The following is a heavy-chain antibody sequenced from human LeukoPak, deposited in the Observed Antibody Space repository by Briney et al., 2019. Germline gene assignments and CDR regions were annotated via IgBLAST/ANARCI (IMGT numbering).Heavy chain of an antibody. V-gene: IGHV4-39*01. CDR2: IYYSGST. D-gene: IGHD3-3*01. J-gene: IGHJ4*02. CDR3: ARHLSRRLPHYDFWSGYDDYFDY. CDR1: GGSISSSSYY. Sequence: PSETLSLTCTVSGGSISSSSYYWGWIRQPPGKGLEWIGSIYYSGSTYYNPSLKSRVTISVDTSKNQFSLKLSSVTAADTAMYYCARHLSRRLPHYDFWSGYDDYFDYWGQGTLVTVSS.